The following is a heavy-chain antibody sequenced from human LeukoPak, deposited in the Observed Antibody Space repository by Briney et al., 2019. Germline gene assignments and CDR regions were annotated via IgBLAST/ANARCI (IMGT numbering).Heavy chain of an antibody. Sequence: SSETLSLTCTVSGGSISSGDYYWSWIRQPPGKGLEWIRYIYYSGSTYYNPSLKSRVTISVDTSKNQFSLKLSSVTAADTAVYYCARDVDTDYYGMDVWGQGTTVTVSS. V-gene: IGHV4-30-4*01. CDR1: GGSISSGDYY. J-gene: IGHJ6*02. CDR2: IYYSGST. D-gene: IGHD5-18*01. CDR3: ARDVDTDYYGMDV.